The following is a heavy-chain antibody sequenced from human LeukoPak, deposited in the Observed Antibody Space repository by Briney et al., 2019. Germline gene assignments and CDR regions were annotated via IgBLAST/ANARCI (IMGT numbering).Heavy chain of an antibody. CDR1: GFTFSSYW. J-gene: IGHJ4*02. D-gene: IGHD6-19*01. Sequence: PGGSLRLSCAASGFTFSSYWMHWVRQAPGKGLVWVSRINSDGSSTSYADSVKGRFTISRDNSKNTLYLQMSSLRDDDTALYYCAKGMGVQSRGWKFDYWGQGTLVTVSS. CDR2: INSDGSST. V-gene: IGHV3-74*01. CDR3: AKGMGVQSRGWKFDY.